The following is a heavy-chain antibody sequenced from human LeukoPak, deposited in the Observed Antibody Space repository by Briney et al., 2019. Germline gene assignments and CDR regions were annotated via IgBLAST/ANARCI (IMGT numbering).Heavy chain of an antibody. Sequence: SDTLSLTCAVSGGSISSGGYSWSWIRQPPGKGLEWIGYIYHSGSTYYNPSLKSRVTISVDRSKNQFSLKLSSVTAADTAVYYCARGATVTQYDYWGQGTLVTVSS. CDR2: IYHSGST. CDR3: ARGATVTQYDY. D-gene: IGHD5-12*01. V-gene: IGHV4-30-2*01. J-gene: IGHJ4*02. CDR1: GGSISSGGYS.